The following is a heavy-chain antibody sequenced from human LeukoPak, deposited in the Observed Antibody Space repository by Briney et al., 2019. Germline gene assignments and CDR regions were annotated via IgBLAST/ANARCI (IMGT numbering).Heavy chain of an antibody. CDR2: INGGTSTT. CDR1: GFTFASYA. CDR3: AIGLINDWSALEY. D-gene: IGHD3-9*01. V-gene: IGHV3-23*01. Sequence: GGSLRLSCAASGFTFASYAMTWVRQAPGKGLDYVSTINGGTSTTYYADSVKGRFTISRDNSKNTLYLQMNSLRAEDTAVYYCAIGLINDWSALEYWGQGTLVTVSS. J-gene: IGHJ4*02.